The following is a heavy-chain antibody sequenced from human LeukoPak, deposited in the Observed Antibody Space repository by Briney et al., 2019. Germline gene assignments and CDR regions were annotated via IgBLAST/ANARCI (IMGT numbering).Heavy chain of an antibody. J-gene: IGHJ4*02. Sequence: NPSGTLSLTCAVYGGSFSGYYWSWIRQPPGKGLEWIGEINHSGSTNYNPSLKSRVTISVDTSKNQFSLKLSSVTAADTAVYYCARARRGSTSSPFRSSIAARNYFDYWGQGTLVTVSS. CDR2: INHSGST. V-gene: IGHV4-34*01. CDR1: GGSFSGYY. D-gene: IGHD6-6*01. CDR3: ARARRGSTSSPFRSSIAARNYFDY.